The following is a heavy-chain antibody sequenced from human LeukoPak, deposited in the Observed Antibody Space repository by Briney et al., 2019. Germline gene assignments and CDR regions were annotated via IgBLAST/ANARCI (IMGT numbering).Heavy chain of an antibody. CDR2: IRFDGTNI. D-gene: IGHD3-16*01. J-gene: IGHJ4*02. CDR3: VKVRDYVWGSSVDY. V-gene: IGHV3-30*02. CDR1: GFSFSDYD. Sequence: GGSLRLSCAASGFSFSDYDMHWVRQAPGKGLEWVAFIRFDGTNIYYADSVKGRFTISRDNSKNRLYLQMNSLRTEDTAVFYCVKVRDYVWGSSVDYWGQGTLVTVSS.